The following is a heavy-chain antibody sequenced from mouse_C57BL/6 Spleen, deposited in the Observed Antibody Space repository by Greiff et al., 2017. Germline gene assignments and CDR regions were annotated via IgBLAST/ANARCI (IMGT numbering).Heavy chain of an antibody. J-gene: IGHJ3*01. V-gene: IGHV5-16*01. CDR1: GFTFSDYY. CDR3: ASVYYGFAY. D-gene: IGHD2-1*01. Sequence: EVMLVESEGGLVQPGSSMKLSCTASGFTFSDYYMAWVRQVPEKGLEWVANINYDGSSTYYLDSLKSRFIISRDNAKNILYLQMSSLKSEDTATYYCASVYYGFAYWGQGTLVTVSA. CDR2: INYDGSST.